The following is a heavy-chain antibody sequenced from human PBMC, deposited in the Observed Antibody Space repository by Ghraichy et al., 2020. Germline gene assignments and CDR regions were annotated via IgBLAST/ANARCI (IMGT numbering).Heavy chain of an antibody. D-gene: IGHD5-18*01. CDR3: AKDGSPTLDTAMEWPDY. CDR2: ISYDGSNK. V-gene: IGHV3-30*18. Sequence: GGSLRLSCAASGFTFSSYGMHWVRQAPGKGLEWVAVISYDGSNKYYADSVKGRFTISRDNSKNTLYLQMNSLRAEDTAVYYCAKDGSPTLDTAMEWPDYWGQGTLVTVSS. J-gene: IGHJ4*02. CDR1: GFTFSSYG.